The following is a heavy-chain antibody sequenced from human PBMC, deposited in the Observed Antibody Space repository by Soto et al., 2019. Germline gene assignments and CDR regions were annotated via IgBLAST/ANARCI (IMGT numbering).Heavy chain of an antibody. CDR3: AKGTYRDYVYWDHAFDI. CDR1: GFTFSSYA. V-gene: IGHV3-23*01. CDR2: ISGSGSRT. J-gene: IGHJ3*02. D-gene: IGHD4-17*01. Sequence: GGSLRLSCAASGFTFSSYAMIWVRQAPGKGLEWVSAISGSGSRTYYADSVKGRFTFSRDNSKKTLYLQMNSLRAEDTAVYFCAKGTYRDYVYWDHAFDIWGQGTMVTVSS.